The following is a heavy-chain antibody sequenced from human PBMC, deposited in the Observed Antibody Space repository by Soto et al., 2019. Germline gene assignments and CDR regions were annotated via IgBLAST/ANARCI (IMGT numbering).Heavy chain of an antibody. CDR3: ARVERISGELDY. CDR2: MHPNSGNT. D-gene: IGHD3-16*01. CDR1: GYTFTSYD. J-gene: IGHJ4*02. Sequence: QVQLVQSGAEVKKPGASVKVSCKASGYTFTSYDINWVRQATGQGLEWMGWMHPNSGNTGYAQKFQGRXXMXRXXTISTAYTELNSLRSEDTAVYYCARVERISGELDYWGQGTLVTVSS. V-gene: IGHV1-8*01.